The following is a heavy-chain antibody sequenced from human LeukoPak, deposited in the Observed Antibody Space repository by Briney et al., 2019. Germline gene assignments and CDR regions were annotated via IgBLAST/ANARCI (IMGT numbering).Heavy chain of an antibody. CDR3: ARYQQRDGDCYFDL. J-gene: IGHJ2*01. Sequence: SETLSLTCTVSGGSISTYYWSWIRQPAGEGLQWIGRVYTSETTYYNPSLTSRVSISIDEFKNQVSLKLTSVTAADTAVYYCARYQQRDGDCYFDLWGRGTLVTVSP. V-gene: IGHV4-4*07. CDR1: GGSISTYY. CDR2: VYTSETT. D-gene: IGHD1/OR15-1a*01.